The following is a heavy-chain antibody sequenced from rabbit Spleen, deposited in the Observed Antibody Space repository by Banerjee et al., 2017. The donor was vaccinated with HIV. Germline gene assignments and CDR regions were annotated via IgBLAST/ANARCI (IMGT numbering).Heavy chain of an antibody. CDR2: INAVTGKA. CDR1: GFSFSNKAV. Sequence: QEQLVESGGGLVKPEGSLKLSCTASGFSFSNKAVMCWVRQTPGKGLEWIACINAVTGKAVYASWAKGRFTFSKTSSTTVTLQMTSLTAADTATYFCARGGTFSINSGFYFDLWGPGTLVTVS. V-gene: IGHV1S45*01. CDR3: ARGGTFSINSGFYFDL. J-gene: IGHJ4*01. D-gene: IGHD1-1*01.